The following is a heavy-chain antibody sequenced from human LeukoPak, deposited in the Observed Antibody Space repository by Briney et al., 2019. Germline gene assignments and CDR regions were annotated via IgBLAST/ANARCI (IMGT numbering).Heavy chain of an antibody. CDR1: GFTVSSYP. Sequence: GGSLRLSCVPSGFTVSSYPMSWVRQAAGEGLEWVASISGGGLNTYYADSVKGRFTISRDESKNTLYLQINSLRAEDTAMYYCARETIGTFGYWGQGTLVTVSS. CDR2: ISGGGLNT. D-gene: IGHD3-9*01. CDR3: ARETIGTFGY. V-gene: IGHV3-23*01. J-gene: IGHJ4*02.